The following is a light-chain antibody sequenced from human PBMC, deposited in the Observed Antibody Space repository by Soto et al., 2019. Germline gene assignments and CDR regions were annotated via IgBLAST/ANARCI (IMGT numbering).Light chain of an antibody. CDR3: SSYTSSSIVV. J-gene: IGLJ2*01. Sequence: QSVLTQPASVSGSPGQSITISCTGTSSDVGGYNFVSWYQQHPGTAPKLMIYDVSNRPSGVSNRFSGSKSGNTASLTISGLQPEDEADYYCSSYTSSSIVVFGGGTKLTVL. V-gene: IGLV2-14*01. CDR2: DVS. CDR1: SSDVGGYNF.